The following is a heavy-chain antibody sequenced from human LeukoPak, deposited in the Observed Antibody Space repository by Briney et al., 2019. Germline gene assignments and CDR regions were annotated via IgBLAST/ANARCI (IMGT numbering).Heavy chain of an antibody. Sequence: SVKVSCKPSGYTFTRYDINWVRQATGQGLEWMGWVNPNSGNSGYAQKFQGRVTISRDTSISTAYMELSSLRSEDTAVYYCARVDGSADYWGQGTLVTVSS. D-gene: IGHD1-26*01. CDR1: GYTFTRYD. V-gene: IGHV1-8*03. CDR2: VNPNSGNS. CDR3: ARVDGSADY. J-gene: IGHJ4*02.